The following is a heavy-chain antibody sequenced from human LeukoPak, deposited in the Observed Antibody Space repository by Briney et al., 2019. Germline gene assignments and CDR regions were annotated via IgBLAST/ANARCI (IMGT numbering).Heavy chain of an antibody. J-gene: IGHJ4*02. V-gene: IGHV3-7*04. CDR2: IKQDGTEK. Sequence: GGSLRLSCATSGFTFSTYWMSWVRQAPGKGLEWVAIIKQDGTEKHYVDSVKGRFTISRDNAKNSLYLQMNSLRAEDTAVYYCARGRYTSGWYPDYFDYWGQGTLVTVPS. D-gene: IGHD6-19*01. CDR3: ARGRYTSGWYPDYFDY. CDR1: GFTFSTYW.